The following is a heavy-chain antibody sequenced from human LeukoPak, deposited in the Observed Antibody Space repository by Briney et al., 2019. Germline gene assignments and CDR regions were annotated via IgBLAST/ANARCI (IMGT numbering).Heavy chain of an antibody. V-gene: IGHV3-21*01. Sequence: PGGSLRLSCAASGFTFSSYSMNWVRQAPGKGLEWVSSISSSSSYIYYADSVKGRFTISRDNAKNSLYLQMNSLRAEDTAVYYCARDGDYYGSGSSYMHYYYYGMDVWGQGTTVTVSS. CDR3: ARDGDYYGSGSSYMHYYYYGMDV. CDR1: GFTFSSYS. CDR2: ISSSSSYI. J-gene: IGHJ6*02. D-gene: IGHD3-10*01.